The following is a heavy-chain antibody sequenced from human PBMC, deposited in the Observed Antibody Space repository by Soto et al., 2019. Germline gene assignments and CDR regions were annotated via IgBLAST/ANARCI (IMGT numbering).Heavy chain of an antibody. J-gene: IGHJ6*03. V-gene: IGHV4-34*01. Sequence: SETLSLTCAVYGGSFSGYYWSWIRQPPGKGLEWIGEINHSGSTNYNPSLKSRVTISVDTSKNQFSLKLSSVTAADTAVYYCARPFNSIAAAGTDYYYYMDVWGKGTTVTVSS. CDR2: INHSGST. CDR1: GGSFSGYY. D-gene: IGHD6-13*01. CDR3: ARPFNSIAAAGTDYYYYMDV.